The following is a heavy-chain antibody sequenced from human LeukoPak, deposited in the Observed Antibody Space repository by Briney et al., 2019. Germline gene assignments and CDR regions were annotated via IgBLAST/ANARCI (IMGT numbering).Heavy chain of an antibody. J-gene: IGHJ3*02. V-gene: IGHV4-59*01. CDR3: ASGGFGELFPSHHDAFDI. Sequence: SETLSLTCTVSGGTISSYYWSWIRQPPGKGLEWIGYIYYSGSTNYNPSLKSRVTISVDTAKNQFSLKLSSVTAADTAVYYCASGGFGELFPSHHDAFDIWGQGTMVTVSS. CDR1: GGTISSYY. CDR2: IYYSGST. D-gene: IGHD3-10*01.